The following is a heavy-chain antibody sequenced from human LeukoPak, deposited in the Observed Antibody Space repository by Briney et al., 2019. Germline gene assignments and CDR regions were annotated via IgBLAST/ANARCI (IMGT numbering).Heavy chain of an antibody. CDR3: ARDVCSGGSCYGR. D-gene: IGHD2-15*01. CDR1: GFTFSSYS. V-gene: IGHV3-21*01. Sequence: GGSLRLSCAASGFTFSSYSMNWVRQAPGKGLEWVSSINSSSSYIYYADTVKGRFTISRDNAKNSLYLQMNSLRAEDTAVYYCARDVCSGGSCYGRWGQGTLVTVSS. CDR2: INSSSSYI. J-gene: IGHJ4*02.